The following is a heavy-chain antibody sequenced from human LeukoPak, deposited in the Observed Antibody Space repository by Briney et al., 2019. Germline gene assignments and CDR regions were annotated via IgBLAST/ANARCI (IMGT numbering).Heavy chain of an antibody. Sequence: GGSLRLSCAASGFTFRSYAMNWVRQAPGKGLEWVSAISGSGGSTYYADSVKGRFTISRDNSKNTLYLQMNSLRAEDTAVYYCAKESMIVVVMNWFDRWGQGTLVTVSS. CDR1: GFTFRSYA. V-gene: IGHV3-23*01. CDR2: ISGSGGST. J-gene: IGHJ5*02. CDR3: AKESMIVVVMNWFDR. D-gene: IGHD3-22*01.